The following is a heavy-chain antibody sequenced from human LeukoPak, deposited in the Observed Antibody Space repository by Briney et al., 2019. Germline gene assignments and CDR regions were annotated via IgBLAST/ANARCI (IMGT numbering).Heavy chain of an antibody. D-gene: IGHD5-18*01. J-gene: IGHJ6*04. CDR1: GGSISSGGYS. V-gene: IGHV4-30-2*01. CDR2: IYHSGST. Sequence: SETLSLTCAVSGGSISSGGYSWSWIRQPPGKGLEWIGYIYHSGSTYYNPSLKSRVTISVDRSKNQFSLKLSSVTAADTAVYYCARAPNSGYSYRSGMYYYYGMDVWGKGTTVTVSS. CDR3: ARAPNSGYSYRSGMYYYYGMDV.